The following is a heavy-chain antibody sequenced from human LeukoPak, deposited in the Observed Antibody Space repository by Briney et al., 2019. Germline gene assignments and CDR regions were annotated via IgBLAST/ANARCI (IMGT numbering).Heavy chain of an antibody. CDR1: GFTFSSYW. Sequence: GGSLRLSCAASGFTFSSYWMSWVRQAPGKGLEWVANIKQDGSEKYYVDSVKGRFTISRDNAKNSLYLQMNSLRAEDTAVYYCAREVSGTTCSFDYWGQGTLVTVSS. J-gene: IGHJ4*02. CDR3: AREVSGTTCSFDY. V-gene: IGHV3-7*01. CDR2: IKQDGSEK. D-gene: IGHD2-2*01.